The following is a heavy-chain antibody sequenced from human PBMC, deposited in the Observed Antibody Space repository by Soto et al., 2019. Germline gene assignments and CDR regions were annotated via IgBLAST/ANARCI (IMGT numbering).Heavy chain of an antibody. CDR3: ARDRWAVAGHFDY. Sequence: QVQLQESGPGLVKPSETLSLTCTVSGGSISSYYWSWIRQPPGKGLEWIGYIYYSGSTNYNPSLQSRVTISVDTSKNQFSLKLSSVTAADTAVYYCARDRWAVAGHFDYWGQGTLVTVSA. CDR2: IYYSGST. D-gene: IGHD6-19*01. CDR1: GGSISSYY. V-gene: IGHV4-59*01. J-gene: IGHJ4*02.